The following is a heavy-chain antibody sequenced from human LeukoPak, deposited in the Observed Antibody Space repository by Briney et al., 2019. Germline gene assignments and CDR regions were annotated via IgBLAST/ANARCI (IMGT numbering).Heavy chain of an antibody. V-gene: IGHV1-69*13. CDR3: ARGLHIYGDYVD. J-gene: IGHJ4*02. CDR2: IITIFGTA. D-gene: IGHD4-17*01. Sequence: SVKVSCKASGGTFSSYAISWVRQAPGQGLEWMGGIITIFGTANYAQKFQGRVTITADESTSTAYMELSSLRSEDTAVYYCARGLHIYGDYVDWGQGTLVTVSS. CDR1: GGTFSSYA.